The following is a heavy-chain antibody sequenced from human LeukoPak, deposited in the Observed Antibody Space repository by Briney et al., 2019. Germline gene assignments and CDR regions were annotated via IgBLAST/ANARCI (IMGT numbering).Heavy chain of an antibody. J-gene: IGHJ6*02. V-gene: IGHV4-34*01. D-gene: IGHD6-13*01. Sequence: SETLSLTCAVYGGSFSTHYWSWIRQSPAKGLEWIGEINHSGTTNYNPSLKSRVTISVDTSKNQFSLKLTSVTAADTAVYYCARKLGKGLGMVYFYYGMDVWGQGTTVTVSS. CDR1: GGSFSTHY. CDR2: INHSGTT. CDR3: ARKLGKGLGMVYFYYGMDV.